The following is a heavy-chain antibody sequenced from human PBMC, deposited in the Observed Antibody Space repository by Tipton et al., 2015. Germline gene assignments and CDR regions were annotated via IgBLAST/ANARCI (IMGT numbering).Heavy chain of an antibody. CDR2: IYWDDEK. Sequence: LVKPTETLTLTCTFSGFSLTSGGMGVGWIRQPPGKALEWLALIYWDDEKRYSASLRSRLSITKDTSENQVVLTMTNMDPVDTATYYCARNVGGDFDCWGQGALVTVSS. D-gene: IGHD3-10*01. CDR1: GFSLTSGGMG. J-gene: IGHJ4*02. CDR3: ARNVGGDFDC. V-gene: IGHV2-5*02.